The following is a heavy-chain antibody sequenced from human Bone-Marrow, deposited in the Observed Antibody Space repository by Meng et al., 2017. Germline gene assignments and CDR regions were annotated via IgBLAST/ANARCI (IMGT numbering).Heavy chain of an antibody. CDR1: GYTFPDYY. CDR3: XRDEDISAAGKLFGDY. CDR2: INPKSGDT. D-gene: IGHD6-13*01. Sequence: VQLVHSGAEVKKPGASVKVSCKASGYTFPDYYLHWVRRAPGQGLEWMGRINPKSGDTHYAQKFQGRVTMTGDTSISTXYMELSGLRSXXTAXYYCXRDEDISAAGKLFGDYWGQGTLVTVSS. V-gene: IGHV1-2*06. J-gene: IGHJ4*02.